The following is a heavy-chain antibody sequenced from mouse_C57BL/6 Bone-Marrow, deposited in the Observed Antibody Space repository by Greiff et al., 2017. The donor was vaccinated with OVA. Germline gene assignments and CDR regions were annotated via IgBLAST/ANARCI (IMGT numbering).Heavy chain of an antibody. J-gene: IGHJ3*01. V-gene: IGHV1-54*01. CDR2: INHGSGGT. CDR3: ARGAFAY. Sequence: VQLQQSGAELVRPGTSVKVSCKASGYAFTNYLIEWVKQRPGQGLEWIGVINHGSGGTNYNEKFKGKATLTADKSTSTAYMQLSSLTSEDSAVYFCARGAFAYWGQGTLVTVSA. CDR1: GYAFTNYL.